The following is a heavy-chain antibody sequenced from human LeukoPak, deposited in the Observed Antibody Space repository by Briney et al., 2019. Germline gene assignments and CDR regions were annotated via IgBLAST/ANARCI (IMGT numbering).Heavy chain of an antibody. CDR1: GFTFSSYW. CDR2: IKQDGSEK. D-gene: IGHD3-10*01. J-gene: IGHJ3*02. CDR3: ARAMVRGAQRGDAFDI. Sequence: GGSLRLSCAASGFTFSSYWMSWVRQAPGKGLEWVANIKQDGSEKYYVDSVKGRFTISRDNTKNSLYLQMNSLRAEDTAVYYCARAMVRGAQRGDAFDIWGQGTMVTVSS. V-gene: IGHV3-7*01.